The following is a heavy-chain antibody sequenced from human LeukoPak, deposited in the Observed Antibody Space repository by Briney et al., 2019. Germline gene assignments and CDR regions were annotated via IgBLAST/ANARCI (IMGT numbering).Heavy chain of an antibody. V-gene: IGHV4-34*01. CDR3: ARAWSHYYYYGMDV. CDR2: INHSGST. Sequence: SETLSLTCAVYGVSFSGYYWSWIRQPPGKGLEWLGEINHSGSTNYNPSLKSRVTISVDTSKNQFSLKLSSVTAADTAVYYCARAWSHYYYYGMDVWGQGTTVTVSS. D-gene: IGHD1-1*01. J-gene: IGHJ6*02. CDR1: GVSFSGYY.